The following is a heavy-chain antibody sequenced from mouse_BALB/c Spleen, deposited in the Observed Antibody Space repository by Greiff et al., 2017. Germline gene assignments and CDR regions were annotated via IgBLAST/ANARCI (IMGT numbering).Heavy chain of an antibody. Sequence: QVQLQQSGAELAKPGASVKMSCKASGYTFTSYWMHWVKQRPGQGLEWIGYINPSTGYTEYNQKFKSKATLTVDTSSSTAYMQLSSLTSEDSAVYYCTRAIYEEYYFDYWGQGTTLTVSS. D-gene: IGHD2-3*01. CDR2: INPSTGYT. CDR1: GYTFTSYW. V-gene: IGHV1-7*01. J-gene: IGHJ2*01. CDR3: TRAIYEEYYFDY.